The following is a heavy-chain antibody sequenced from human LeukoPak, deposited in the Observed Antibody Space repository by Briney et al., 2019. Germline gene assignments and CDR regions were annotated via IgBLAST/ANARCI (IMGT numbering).Heavy chain of an antibody. CDR3: ARNQQLGGHSYYYYGMDV. Sequence: PGGSLRLSCAASGFTFSSYSMNWVRQAPRKGLEWVSSISSSSSYIYYADSVKGRFTISRDNSKNTLYLQMNSLRADDTAIYYCARNQQLGGHSYYYYGMDVWGQGTTVTVSS. CDR2: ISSSSSYI. D-gene: IGHD3-16*01. J-gene: IGHJ6*02. V-gene: IGHV3-21*04. CDR1: GFTFSSYS.